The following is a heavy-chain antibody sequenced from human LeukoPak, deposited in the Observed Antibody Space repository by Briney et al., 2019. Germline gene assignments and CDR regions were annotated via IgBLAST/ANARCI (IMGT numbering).Heavy chain of an antibody. J-gene: IGHJ4*02. Sequence: GGSLRLSCAASGFTFSSYSMNWVRQAPGKGLEWVSSISSTSNYIYYADSVKGRFTIYRDNAKTSLYLQMNSLRAEDTAVYYCARDDRYSYGYSQSGHFDYWGQGILVIVSS. CDR1: GFTFSSYS. V-gene: IGHV3-21*01. CDR2: ISSTSNYI. D-gene: IGHD5-18*01. CDR3: ARDDRYSYGYSQSGHFDY.